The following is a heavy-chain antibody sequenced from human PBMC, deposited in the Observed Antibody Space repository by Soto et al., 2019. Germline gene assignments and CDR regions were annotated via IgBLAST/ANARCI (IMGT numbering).Heavy chain of an antibody. J-gene: IGHJ4*02. Sequence: PGWSLRLSCGSSVFNFANYAMGWVRQAPGKGLEWVSGISSTGRRTYYADSVRGRFSISRDNSKNTVDLQINSLRAEDTAVYYCAKVANVGVVVEYFDHWGQGSLVTVSS. CDR3: AKVANVGVVVEYFDH. CDR1: VFNFANYA. D-gene: IGHD3-3*01. CDR2: ISSTGRRT. V-gene: IGHV3-23*01.